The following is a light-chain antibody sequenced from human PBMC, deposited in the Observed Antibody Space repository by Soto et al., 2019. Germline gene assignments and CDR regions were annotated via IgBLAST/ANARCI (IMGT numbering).Light chain of an antibody. Sequence: DIPLTQSPSFVSASVGDRVTITCRASQGISRSLAWYQQKPGKAPQLLIDAASTLQAGVPSRFSGSGSGTDFSLTISSLQSEDFATYYCQQLNSYPWTFGQGTKVEIK. J-gene: IGKJ1*01. V-gene: IGKV1-9*01. CDR2: AAS. CDR3: QQLNSYPWT. CDR1: QGISRS.